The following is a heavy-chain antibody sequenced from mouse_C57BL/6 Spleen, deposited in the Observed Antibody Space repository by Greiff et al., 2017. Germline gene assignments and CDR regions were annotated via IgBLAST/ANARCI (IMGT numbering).Heavy chain of an antibody. CDR1: GYTFTSYW. CDR2: IDPSDSYP. J-gene: IGHJ3*01. CDR3: ARWGPYGSSYSGFAY. V-gene: IGHV1-50*01. D-gene: IGHD1-1*01. Sequence: QVQLQQPGAELVKPGASVKLSCKASGYTFTSYWMQWVKQRPGQGLEWIGEIDPSDSYPNYNQKFKGKATVTVDTSSSTAYMQLSSLTSEDSAVYYCARWGPYGSSYSGFAYWGQGTLVTVSA.